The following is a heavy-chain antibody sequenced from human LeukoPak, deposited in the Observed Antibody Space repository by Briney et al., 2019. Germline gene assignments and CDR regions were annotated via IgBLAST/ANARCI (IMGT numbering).Heavy chain of an antibody. Sequence: GESLKISCKGSGYSFTSYWIGWVRQMPGKGLEWMGIIYPGDSDTRYSPSFQGQVTISADKSISTAYLQWSSLKASDTAMYYCARRYDILTGYQHGRYFDYWGQETLVTVSS. J-gene: IGHJ4*02. D-gene: IGHD3-9*01. CDR3: ARRYDILTGYQHGRYFDY. V-gene: IGHV5-51*01. CDR1: GYSFTSYW. CDR2: IYPGDSDT.